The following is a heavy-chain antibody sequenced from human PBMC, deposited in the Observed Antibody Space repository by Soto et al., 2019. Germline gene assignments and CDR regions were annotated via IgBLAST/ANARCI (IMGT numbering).Heavy chain of an antibody. V-gene: IGHV4-39*01. Sequence: QLQLQESGPGLVKPSETLSLTCTVSGGSISSSSYYWGWIRQPPGKGLEWIGSIYYSGSTYYNPSLKSRVIISVDTSKNQFSLKLSSVTDADTAVYYCARYPLQSGYFDYWGQGTLVTVSS. CDR3: ARYPLQSGYFDY. CDR2: IYYSGST. CDR1: GGSISSSSYY. J-gene: IGHJ4*02. D-gene: IGHD1-26*01.